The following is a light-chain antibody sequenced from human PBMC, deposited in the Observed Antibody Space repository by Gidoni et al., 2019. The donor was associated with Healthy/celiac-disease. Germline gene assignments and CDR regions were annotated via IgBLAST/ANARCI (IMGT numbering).Light chain of an antibody. CDR2: DVS. J-gene: IGLJ2*01. Sequence: QSALTQPASVSGSPGQSITLSCTGTSSDVGGYNYVSWYQQHPGKAPKRMLYDVSNRPSGVSNRFSGSKSGNTASLTISGLQAEDEADYYCSSYTSSSTLVVFGGGTKLTVL. CDR1: SSDVGGYNY. CDR3: SSYTSSSTLVV. V-gene: IGLV2-14*01.